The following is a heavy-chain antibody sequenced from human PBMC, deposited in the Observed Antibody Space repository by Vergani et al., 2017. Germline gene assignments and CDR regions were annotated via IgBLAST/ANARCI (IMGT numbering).Heavy chain of an antibody. CDR3: ARGERGTVGRYGMDV. CDR2: IYYSGST. CDR1: GGSISSGGYY. D-gene: IGHD4-23*01. Sequence: QVQLQESGPGLVKPSQTLSLTRTVSGGSISSGGYYWSWNRHHPGKGLEWIGYIYYSGSTYYNPSLKSLVTISVDTSKNQFSLKLSSVTAADTAVYYCARGERGTVGRYGMDVWGQGTTVTVSS. V-gene: IGHV4-31*01. J-gene: IGHJ6*02.